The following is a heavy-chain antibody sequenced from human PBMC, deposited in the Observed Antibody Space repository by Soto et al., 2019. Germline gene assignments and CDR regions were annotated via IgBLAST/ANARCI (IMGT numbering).Heavy chain of an antibody. CDR2: IIPIFGTA. CDR1: GGTFSSYA. CDR3: ARVVEAYYYGSGSYEN. D-gene: IGHD3-10*01. Sequence: QVQLVQSGAEVKKPGSSVKVSCKASGGTFSSYAISWVRQAPGQGLEWMGGIIPIFGTANYAQKFQGRVTSTADESTSKAYMELNSLRAEDTAVYYCARVVEAYYYGSGSYENWGKGNLVTVSS. V-gene: IGHV1-69*01. J-gene: IGHJ4*02.